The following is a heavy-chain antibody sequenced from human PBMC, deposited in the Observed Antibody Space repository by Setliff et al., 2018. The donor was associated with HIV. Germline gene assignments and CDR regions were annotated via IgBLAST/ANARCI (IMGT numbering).Heavy chain of an antibody. J-gene: IGHJ4*02. CDR2: INHSGST. CDR3: GGSSRWGFVY. V-gene: IGHV4-34*01. CDR1: GGSLGDYY. Sequence: SETLSLTCAVYGGSLGDYYWSWIRQPPGKGLEWIGQINHSGSTIYNPSLKSRVTMSVDSSKNQFSLKLSSVTAADRAVYYCGGSSRWGFVYWGQGTLVTVSS. D-gene: IGHD6-13*01.